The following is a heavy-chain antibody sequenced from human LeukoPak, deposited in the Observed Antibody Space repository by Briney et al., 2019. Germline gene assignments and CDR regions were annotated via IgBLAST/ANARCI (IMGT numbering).Heavy chain of an antibody. J-gene: IGHJ4*02. CDR1: GFTFSSYW. V-gene: IGHV3-74*01. D-gene: IGHD3-10*01. CDR2: INSDGSST. CDR3: ARGRGGAEHTHYYGSGSYYRGDY. Sequence: GGSLRLSCAASGFTFSSYWMHWVRQAPGKGLVWVSRINSDGSSTSYADSVKGRFTISRDNAKNTLYLQMNSLRAEDTAVYYCARGRGGAEHTHYYGSGSYYRGDYWGQGTLVTVSS.